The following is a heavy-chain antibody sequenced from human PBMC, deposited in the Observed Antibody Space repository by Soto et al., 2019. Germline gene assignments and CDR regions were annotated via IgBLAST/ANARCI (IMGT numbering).Heavy chain of an antibody. D-gene: IGHD3-16*02. CDR1: GFTVSSNY. CDR3: AKDLSMITFGGVIVNAT. V-gene: IGHV3-53*01. J-gene: IGHJ4*02. CDR2: IYSGGST. Sequence: GGSLRLSCAASGFTVSSNYMSWVRQAPGKGLEWVSVIYSGGSTYYADSVKGRFTISRHNSKNTLYLQMNSLRAEDTAVYYCAKDLSMITFGGVIVNATWGQGTLVTVSS.